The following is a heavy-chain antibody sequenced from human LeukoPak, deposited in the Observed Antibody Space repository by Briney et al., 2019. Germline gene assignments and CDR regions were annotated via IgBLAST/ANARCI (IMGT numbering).Heavy chain of an antibody. CDR1: GFTFSSYA. CDR2: SGSGGST. Sequence: GGSLRLSCAASGFTFSSYAMSWVRQAPGKGLERVSGSGSGGSTHYADSVKGRFTISRDNSKNTLYLQMNSLRAEDTAVYYCAKDFWSGYYPTYWGQGTLVTVSS. D-gene: IGHD3-3*01. CDR3: AKDFWSGYYPTY. J-gene: IGHJ4*02. V-gene: IGHV3-23*01.